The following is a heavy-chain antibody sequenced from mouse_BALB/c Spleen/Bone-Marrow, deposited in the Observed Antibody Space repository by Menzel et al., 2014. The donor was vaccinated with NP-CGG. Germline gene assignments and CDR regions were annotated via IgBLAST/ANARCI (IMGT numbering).Heavy chain of an antibody. CDR3: ARDMCDGLRWYFDV. J-gene: IGHJ1*01. D-gene: IGHD2-3*01. CDR2: IRNKANGYTT. CDR1: GFTFTDYY. Sequence: EVMLVESGGGLVQPGGSLRLSCATSGFTFTDYYMSWVRQPPGKALEWLGFIRNKANGYTTDYSASVKGRFTISRDNSQSILYLQMNTLRAEDSATYYCARDMCDGLRWYFDVRGAGTTVTVSS. V-gene: IGHV7-3*02.